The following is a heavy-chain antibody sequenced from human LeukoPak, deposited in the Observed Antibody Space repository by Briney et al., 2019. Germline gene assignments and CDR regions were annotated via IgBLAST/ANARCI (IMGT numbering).Heavy chain of an antibody. V-gene: IGHV1-69*13. CDR1: GGTFSSYA. J-gene: IGHJ6*02. Sequence: GASVKVSCKASGGTFSSYAISWVRQAPGQGLEWMGGIIPIFGTANYAQKFQGRVTITADEPTSTAYMELSSLRSEDTAVYYCARGANPYYYYGMDVWGQGTTVTVSS. CDR3: ARGANPYYYYGMDV. CDR2: IIPIFGTA.